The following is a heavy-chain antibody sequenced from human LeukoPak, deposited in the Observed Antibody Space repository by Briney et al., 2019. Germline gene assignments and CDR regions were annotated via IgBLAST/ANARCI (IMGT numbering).Heavy chain of an antibody. D-gene: IGHD3-22*01. CDR1: GGSISSYY. V-gene: IGHV4-4*09. Sequence: SETLSLTCTVSGGSISSYYWSWIRQPPGKGLEGIGYIYTSGSTNYNPSLKSRVTISVDTSKNQFSLKLSSVTAADTAVHYCARQYHYYDSSGYYPPYNWFDPWGQGTLVTVSS. J-gene: IGHJ5*02. CDR2: IYTSGST. CDR3: ARQYHYYDSSGYYPPYNWFDP.